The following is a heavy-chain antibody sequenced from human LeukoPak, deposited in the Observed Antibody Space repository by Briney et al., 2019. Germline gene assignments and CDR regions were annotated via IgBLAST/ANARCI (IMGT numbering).Heavy chain of an antibody. Sequence: GESLKISCKGSGYSFNSYWIAWVRQMPGKGLEWMGIIYPRDSTTRYSPAFEGQVTISVDKSITTAYLQWSSLKASDTAMYYCARRAIIQGTSALDFWGQGTVVIVSS. CDR1: GYSFNSYW. J-gene: IGHJ4*02. CDR3: ARRAIIQGTSALDF. CDR2: IYPRDSTT. D-gene: IGHD3-3*01. V-gene: IGHV5-51*01.